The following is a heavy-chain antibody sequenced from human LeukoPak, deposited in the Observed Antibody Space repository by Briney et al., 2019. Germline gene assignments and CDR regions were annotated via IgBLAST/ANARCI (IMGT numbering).Heavy chain of an antibody. CDR3: ARKSASGNYPLDY. Sequence: GGSLRLSCAASGFTFSSSGMHWVRQAPGKGLEWVAVLSLDGSIKYYADSVKGRFTISRDNAKNTVFLQMSSLRAEDTALYYCARKSASGNYPLDYWGQGTLVTVSS. D-gene: IGHD3-10*01. CDR2: LSLDGSIK. J-gene: IGHJ4*02. CDR1: GFTFSSSG. V-gene: IGHV3-30*03.